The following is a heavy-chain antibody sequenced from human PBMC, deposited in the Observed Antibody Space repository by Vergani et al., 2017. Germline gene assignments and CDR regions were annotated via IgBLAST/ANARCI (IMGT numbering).Heavy chain of an antibody. D-gene: IGHD1-7*01. CDR1: GLTLSSYG. Sequence: QVQLVESGGGVVQPGGSMRLSCSASGLTLSSYGVHWVRQAPGRGLESVTFTRPHEDGAFYSASVRGRFTVSRDNSKNTLYLEMNRLNVDDTAIYYCGKTQGTVVGTWWFDPWGQGNPVTVSS. J-gene: IGHJ5*02. CDR2: TRPHEDGA. V-gene: IGHV3-30*02. CDR3: GKTQGTVVGTWWFDP.